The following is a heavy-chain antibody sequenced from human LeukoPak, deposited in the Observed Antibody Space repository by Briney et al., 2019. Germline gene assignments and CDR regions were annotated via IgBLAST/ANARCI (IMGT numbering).Heavy chain of an antibody. CDR3: AKADYYDFWSGYSEVDGFDY. J-gene: IGHJ4*02. CDR2: ISGSGGST. Sequence: PGGSLRLSCAASGFTFSSYAMSWVRQAPGKGLEWVSTISGSGGSTYYADSVKGRFTISRDNSKNSLYLQMNSLRVEDTAVYYCAKADYYDFWSGYSEVDGFDYWGQGTLVTVSS. V-gene: IGHV3-23*01. D-gene: IGHD3-3*01. CDR1: GFTFSSYA.